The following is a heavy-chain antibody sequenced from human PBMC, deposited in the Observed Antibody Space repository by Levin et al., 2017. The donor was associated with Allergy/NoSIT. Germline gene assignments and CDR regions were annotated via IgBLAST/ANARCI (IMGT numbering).Heavy chain of an antibody. CDR1: GFTFSSYA. J-gene: IGHJ4*02. Sequence: GESLKISCAASGFTFSSYAMSWVRQAPGKGLEWVSAISGSGGSTYYADSVKGRFTISRDNSKNTLYLQMNSLRAEDTAVYYCARAPWFRECLDYWGQGTLVTVSS. CDR3: ARAPWFRECLDY. D-gene: IGHD3-10*01. CDR2: ISGSGGST. V-gene: IGHV3-23*01.